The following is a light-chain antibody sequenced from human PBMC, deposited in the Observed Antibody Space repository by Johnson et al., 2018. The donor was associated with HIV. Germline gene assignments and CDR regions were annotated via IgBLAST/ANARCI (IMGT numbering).Light chain of an antibody. V-gene: IGLV1-51*01. CDR1: SSNIGNHY. CDR3: ATWDTSLSTGGV. J-gene: IGLJ1*01. CDR2: DNT. Sequence: QPVLTQPPSVSAAPGQKVTISCSGSSSNIGNHYVSWYQQLPGTAPKVLIYDNTKRPSGIPDRFSGSKSDASATLAITGLQTGDEADYYCATWDTSLSTGGVFGTGTKVTVL.